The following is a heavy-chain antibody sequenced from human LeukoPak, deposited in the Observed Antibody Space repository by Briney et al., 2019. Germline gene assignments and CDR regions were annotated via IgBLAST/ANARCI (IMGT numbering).Heavy chain of an antibody. D-gene: IGHD7-27*01. V-gene: IGHV1-18*01. Sequence: ASVKVSCKASGYTFTSYDISWVRQAPGQGLEWVGWVSTYNGNSNYALKLQGRVTITTDTSTSTAYMELRSLKSDDTAVYYCARWTPNWAPFDAFDIWGQGTMVTVSS. CDR1: GYTFTSYD. CDR2: VSTYNGNS. J-gene: IGHJ3*02. CDR3: ARWTPNWAPFDAFDI.